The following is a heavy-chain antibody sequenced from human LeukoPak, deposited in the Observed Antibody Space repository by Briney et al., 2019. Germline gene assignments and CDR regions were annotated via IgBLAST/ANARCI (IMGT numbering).Heavy chain of an antibody. CDR3: TTDILDYCDTSSCHKGNS. Sequence: ASVKVSCKVSGYTLTYLSMHWVRQAPGKRLEWMGGVEPEDGKAIYAQRFQGRVTMTEDTSTDTAYMELSSLRSEDTAVYYCTTDILDYCDTSSCHKGNSWGQGTLVTVSS. CDR1: GYTLTYLS. J-gene: IGHJ4*02. CDR2: VEPEDGKA. D-gene: IGHD2-2*02. V-gene: IGHV1-24*01.